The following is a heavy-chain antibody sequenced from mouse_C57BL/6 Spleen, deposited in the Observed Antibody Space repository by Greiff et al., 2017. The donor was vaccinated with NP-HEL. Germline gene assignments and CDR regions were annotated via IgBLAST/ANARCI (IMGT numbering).Heavy chain of an antibody. V-gene: IGHV5-4*03. Sequence: EVMLVESGGGLVKPGGSLKLSCAASGFTFSSYAMSWVRPTPEKRLEWVATISDGGSYTYYPDNVKGRFTISRDNAKNNLYLQMSHLKSEDTAMYYCARAHYYGSIHWYFDVWGTGTTVTVSS. CDR2: ISDGGSYT. CDR3: ARAHYYGSIHWYFDV. CDR1: GFTFSSYA. D-gene: IGHD1-1*01. J-gene: IGHJ1*03.